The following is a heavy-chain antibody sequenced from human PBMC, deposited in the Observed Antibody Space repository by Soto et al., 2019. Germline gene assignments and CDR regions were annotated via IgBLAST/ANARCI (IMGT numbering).Heavy chain of an antibody. J-gene: IGHJ6*02. CDR3: AKNFEGWLLGYYGMDV. V-gene: IGHV3-30*18. CDR1: GFTFSSYG. Sequence: GGSLRLSCAASGFTFSSYGMHWVRQAPGKGLEWVAVISYDGCNKYYADSVKGRFTISRDNSKNTLYLQMNSLRAEDTAVYYCAKNFEGWLLGYYGMDVWGQGTTVTVSS. D-gene: IGHD3-9*01. CDR2: ISYDGCNK.